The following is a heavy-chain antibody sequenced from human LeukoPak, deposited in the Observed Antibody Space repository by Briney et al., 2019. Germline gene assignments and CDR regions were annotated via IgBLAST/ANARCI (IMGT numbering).Heavy chain of an antibody. D-gene: IGHD3-3*01. CDR3: AGTTIFGVVTPDY. CDR2: INPNRGGT. V-gene: IGHV1-2*02. J-gene: IGHJ4*02. CDR1: GYTFTGYY. Sequence: GASVTVSRKASGYTFTGYYMHWVRQPPAQGLEWMGWINPNRGGTNFEQKFQGRVTLTRATAISTAYMELDRMSSDDTAAYYCAGTTIFGVVTPDYWGQGTLVTVSS.